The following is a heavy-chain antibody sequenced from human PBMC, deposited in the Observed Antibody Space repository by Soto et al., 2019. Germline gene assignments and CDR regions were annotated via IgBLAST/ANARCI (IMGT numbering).Heavy chain of an antibody. V-gene: IGHV1-69*13. J-gene: IGHJ4*02. CDR3: ARDYAGGAAIQYYFDY. Sequence: SVKVSCKASGGTFSSYAISWVRQAPGQGLEWMGGIIPIFGTANYAQKFQGRVTITADESTSTAYMELSSLRSEDTAVYYCARDYAGGAAIQYYFDYWGQGTLVTVSS. CDR1: GGTFSSYA. D-gene: IGHD3-16*01. CDR2: IIPIFGTA.